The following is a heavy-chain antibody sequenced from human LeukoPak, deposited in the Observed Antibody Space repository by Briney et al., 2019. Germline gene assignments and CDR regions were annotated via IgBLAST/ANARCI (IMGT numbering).Heavy chain of an antibody. CDR1: GFTFSSYE. J-gene: IGHJ4*02. CDR3: AKGPMHEAVAGHFDY. CDR2: ISSSGSTI. Sequence: PGGSLRLSCAASGFTFSSYEMNWVRQAPGKGLEWVSYISSSGSTIYYADSVKGRFTISRDNAENSLYLQMNSLRTEDTALYYCAKGPMHEAVAGHFDYWGQGTLVTVSS. D-gene: IGHD6-19*01. V-gene: IGHV3-48*03.